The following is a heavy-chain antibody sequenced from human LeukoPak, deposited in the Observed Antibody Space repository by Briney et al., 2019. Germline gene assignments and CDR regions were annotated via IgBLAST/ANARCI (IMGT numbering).Heavy chain of an antibody. J-gene: IGHJ4*02. Sequence: SQTLSLTCAVSGGSISSGSYSWSWIRQPPGKGLEWIGYIYHSGSTYYNPSLKSRVTISVDRSKNQFSLKLSSVTAADTAVYYCARGGGSYYYGSGSYYNPLSFDYWGQGTLVTVSS. CDR2: IYHSGST. CDR1: GGSISSGSYS. D-gene: IGHD3-10*01. CDR3: ARGGGSYYYGSGSYYNPLSFDY. V-gene: IGHV4-30-2*01.